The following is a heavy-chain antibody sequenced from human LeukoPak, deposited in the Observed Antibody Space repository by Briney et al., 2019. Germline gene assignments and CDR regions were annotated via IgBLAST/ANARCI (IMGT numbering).Heavy chain of an antibody. J-gene: IGHJ4*02. D-gene: IGHD3-9*01. CDR2: IYWDDDK. CDR3: VHSPGDILTGYYPAPHYYFDY. Sequence: SGPTLVKPTQTLTLTCTFSGFSLSTSGVGVGWIRQPPGKALEWLALIYWDDDKRYSPSLKSRLTITKDTSKNQVVLTMTNMDPVDTATYYCVHSPGDILTGYYPAPHYYFDYWGQGTLVTVSS. CDR1: GFSLSTSGVG. V-gene: IGHV2-5*02.